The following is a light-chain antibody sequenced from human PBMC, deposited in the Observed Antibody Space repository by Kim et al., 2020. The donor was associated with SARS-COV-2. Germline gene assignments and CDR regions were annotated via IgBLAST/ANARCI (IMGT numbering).Light chain of an antibody. V-gene: IGKV3-20*01. J-gene: IGKJ1*01. CDR1: QSVSSSY. Sequence: SPGESATHACRASQSVSSSYLAWDQQKPGQAPRLLIYGASSRATGIPDRFSGSGSGTDFTLTISRLEPEDFAVYYCQQYGSSPRTFGQGTKVDIK. CDR2: GAS. CDR3: QQYGSSPRT.